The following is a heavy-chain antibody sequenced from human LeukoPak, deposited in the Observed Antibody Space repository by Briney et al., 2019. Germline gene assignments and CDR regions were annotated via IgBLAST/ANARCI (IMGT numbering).Heavy chain of an antibody. CDR3: ASRGRGNRRRYYYYGMDV. D-gene: IGHD1-14*01. CDR2: ISSSGSTI. CDR1: GFTFSSYE. Sequence: PGGSLRLSCAASGFTFSSYEMNWVRQAPGKGLEWVSYISSSGSTIYYADSVKGRFTISRDNAKNSLYLQMNSLRAEDTAVYYCASRGRGNRRRYYYYGMDVWGKGTTVTVSS. J-gene: IGHJ6*04. V-gene: IGHV3-48*03.